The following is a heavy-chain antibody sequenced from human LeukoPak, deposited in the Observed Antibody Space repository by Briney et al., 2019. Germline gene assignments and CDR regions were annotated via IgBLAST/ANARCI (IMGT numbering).Heavy chain of an antibody. CDR3: AREAKGSGSYYNG. V-gene: IGHV3-7*01. CDR1: GFTFSMSW. Sequence: PGGSLRLSCAASGFTFSMSWMTWVRQAPGKGLEWVASINGDGSEIHYVDSVKGRFTISRDNAKDSLYLQMNSLTAEDTAMYYCAREAKGSGSYYNGWGQGTLVTVSS. D-gene: IGHD3-10*01. J-gene: IGHJ4*02. CDR2: INGDGSEI.